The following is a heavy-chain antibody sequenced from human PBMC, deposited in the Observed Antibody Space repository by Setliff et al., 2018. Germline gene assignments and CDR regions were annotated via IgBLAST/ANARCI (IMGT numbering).Heavy chain of an antibody. CDR3: XXXXDYYGMDV. V-gene: IGHV3-23*01. CDR1: GFTFSXXX. CDR2: ISSTITST. Sequence: GGXXRLXCAASGFTFSXXXXXWGRQAPGKGLEWVSAISSTITSTYXLDXXKGRFTISRDNTKSXLYLQMNSLRXEDXAXDXXXXXXDYYGMDVWGQGTTVTVSS. J-gene: IGHJ6*02.